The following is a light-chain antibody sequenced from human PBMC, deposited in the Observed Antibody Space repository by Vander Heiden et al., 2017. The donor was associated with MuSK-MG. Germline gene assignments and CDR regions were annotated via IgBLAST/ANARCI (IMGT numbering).Light chain of an antibody. CDR3: QSYDSSNQDVV. CDR2: EDN. Sequence: NFMLTQPHPVSESPGKTLTISCTGSSGSIASNYVQWYQQRPGSAPTTVIYEDNQRPSGVPDRFSGSIDSSSNSASLTISGLKTEDEADYYCQSYDSSNQDVVFGGGTKLTVL. J-gene: IGLJ2*01. V-gene: IGLV6-57*02. CDR1: SGSIASNY.